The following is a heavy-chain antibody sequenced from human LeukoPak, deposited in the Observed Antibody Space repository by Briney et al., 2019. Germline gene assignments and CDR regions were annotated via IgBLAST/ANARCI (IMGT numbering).Heavy chain of an antibody. CDR3: ARDVDGSYGYNWFDP. Sequence: GGSLRLSCAASGFTFSSYSMNWVRQAPGKGLEWVSYISGSSSTIYYADSVKGRFTISRDNAKNSLYLQMNSLRAEDTAVYYCARDVDGSYGYNWFDPWGQGTLVTVSS. CDR1: GFTFSSYS. D-gene: IGHD1-26*01. CDR2: ISGSSSTI. J-gene: IGHJ5*02. V-gene: IGHV3-48*04.